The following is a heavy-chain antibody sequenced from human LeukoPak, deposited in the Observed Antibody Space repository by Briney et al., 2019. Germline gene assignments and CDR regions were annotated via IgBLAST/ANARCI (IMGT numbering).Heavy chain of an antibody. CDR3: ASGFSSSYYYDYSGCYFDY. CDR1: GYTFTGYY. Sequence: ASVKVSCKASGYTFTGYYLHWVRQAPGQGLEWMGWINPYNGNTNYERKFLGRFTKTRDTSISAAYMELSRLRSDDTAVYYCASGFSSSYYYDYSGCYFDYWGQGTLLTLS. CDR2: INPYNGNT. V-gene: IGHV1-2*02. D-gene: IGHD3-22*01. J-gene: IGHJ4*02.